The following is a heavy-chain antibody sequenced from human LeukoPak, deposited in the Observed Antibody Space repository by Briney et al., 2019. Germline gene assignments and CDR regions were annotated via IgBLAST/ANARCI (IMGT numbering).Heavy chain of an antibody. Sequence: GGSLRLSCAASGFTFSSYAMHWVRQAPGKGLEWVAALSYEGSNEYYAVSVKGRFTISRDNSKNTLYLQMNSLRAEDMAVYYWSGGRQDFHGSGILGWIDPWGQGTLVTVSS. CDR3: SGGRQDFHGSGILGWIDP. D-gene: IGHD3-10*01. CDR1: GFTFSSYA. J-gene: IGHJ5*02. CDR2: LSYEGSNE. V-gene: IGHV3-30*01.